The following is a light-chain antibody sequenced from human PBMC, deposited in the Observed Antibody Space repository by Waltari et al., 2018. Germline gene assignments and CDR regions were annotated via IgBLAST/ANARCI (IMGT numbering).Light chain of an antibody. CDR3: QQSYSTPLT. CDR2: AAS. CDR1: QSISSY. V-gene: IGKV1-39*01. Sequence: DIQLTQSPSSLSASVGDRVTITCRASQSISSYLNWYQQKPGKAPKLLIYAASRLKSGVPSRFSGSGSGTDFTLTISSLQPEDFATYYCQQSYSTPLTFGGGTKVEIK. J-gene: IGKJ4*01.